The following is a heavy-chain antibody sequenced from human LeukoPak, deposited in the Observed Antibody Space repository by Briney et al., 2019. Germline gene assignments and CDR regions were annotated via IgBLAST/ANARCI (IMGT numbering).Heavy chain of an antibody. CDR3: ARDCAASSCYDY. V-gene: IGHV3-11*01. J-gene: IGHJ4*02. D-gene: IGHD2-15*01. Sequence: GGALRLSCAASGFTFSDYYMSWIRQAPGKGLEWVSYISSSGSTIYYADSVKGRFTISRDNAKNSLYLQMNSLRAEDTAVYYCARDCAASSCYDYWGQGTLVTVPS. CDR1: GFTFSDYY. CDR2: ISSSGSTI.